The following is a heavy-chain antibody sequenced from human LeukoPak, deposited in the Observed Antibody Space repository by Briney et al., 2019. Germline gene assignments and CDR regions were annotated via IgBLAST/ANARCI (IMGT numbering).Heavy chain of an antibody. CDR1: GYTFTSYG. Sequence: ASVKVSCQASGYTFTSYGISWVRQAPGQGLEWMGWISAYNGNTNYAQKLQGRVTMTTDTSTSTAYMELRSLRSDDTAVYYCARDGHGETNDAFDIWGQGTMVTVSS. J-gene: IGHJ3*02. CDR2: ISAYNGNT. V-gene: IGHV1-18*01. D-gene: IGHD7-27*01. CDR3: ARDGHGETNDAFDI.